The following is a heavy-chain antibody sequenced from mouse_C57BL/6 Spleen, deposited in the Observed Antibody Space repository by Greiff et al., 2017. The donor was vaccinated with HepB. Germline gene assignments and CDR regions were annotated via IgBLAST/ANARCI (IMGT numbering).Heavy chain of an antibody. CDR3: ARSDSSGHFDY. CDR1: GYTFTSYT. CDR2: INPSSGYT. V-gene: IGHV1-4*01. D-gene: IGHD3-2*02. Sequence: VKLQESGAELARPGASVKMSCKASGYTFTSYTMHWVKQRPGQGLEWIGYINPSSGYTKYNQKFKDKATLTADKSSSTAYMQLSSLTSEDSAVYYCARSDSSGHFDYWGQGTTLTVSS. J-gene: IGHJ2*01.